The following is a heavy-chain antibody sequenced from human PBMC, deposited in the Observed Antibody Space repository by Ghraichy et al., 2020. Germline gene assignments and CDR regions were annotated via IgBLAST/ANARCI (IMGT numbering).Heavy chain of an antibody. J-gene: IGHJ4*02. V-gene: IGHV4-39*07. Sequence: SETLSLTCTVSGGSISSSSYYWGWIRQPPGKGLEWIGSIYYSGSTYYNPSLKSRVTISVDTSKNQFSLKLSSVTAADTAVYYCARDLYEMATSAAGERGFDYWGQGTLVTVSS. CDR2: IYYSGST. CDR1: GGSISSSSYY. D-gene: IGHD5-24*01. CDR3: ARDLYEMATSAAGERGFDY.